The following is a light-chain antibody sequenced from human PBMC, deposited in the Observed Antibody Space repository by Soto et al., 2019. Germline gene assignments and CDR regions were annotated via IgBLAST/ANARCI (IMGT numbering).Light chain of an antibody. CDR2: AAS. CDR1: QSVRSN. J-gene: IGKJ1*01. V-gene: IGKV3-15*01. CDR3: QQYNNWQT. Sequence: EIVMTQSPATLSVSPGERATLSCRASQSVRSNLAWYHQRPGQAPRLLIYAASARATGIPARFSGNGSGTEFTLTISGLQSEDFGLYYCQQYNNWQTFGQGTKVDIK.